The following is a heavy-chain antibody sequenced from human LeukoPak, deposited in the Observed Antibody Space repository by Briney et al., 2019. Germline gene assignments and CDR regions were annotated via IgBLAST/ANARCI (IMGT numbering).Heavy chain of an antibody. Sequence: PSETLSLTCTVSGGSMSNNYWSWIRQPPGKGLEWIGYIYYSGSTNYNPSLKSRVTISLDTSKNRFSLKLSSVTAADTAVYYCAKAHDSSDAFDIWGQGTMVTVSS. CDR1: GGSMSNNY. V-gene: IGHV4-59*01. CDR2: IYYSGST. J-gene: IGHJ3*02. D-gene: IGHD5-18*01. CDR3: AKAHDSSDAFDI.